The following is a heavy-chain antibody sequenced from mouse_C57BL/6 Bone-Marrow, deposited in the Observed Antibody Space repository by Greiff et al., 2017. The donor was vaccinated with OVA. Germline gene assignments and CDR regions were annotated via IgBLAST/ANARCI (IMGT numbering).Heavy chain of an antibody. CDR1: GYTFTDYY. V-gene: IGHV1-26*01. CDR3: ARGDYYGRGYYYFDY. J-gene: IGHJ2*01. D-gene: IGHD1-1*01. CDR2: INPNNGGT. Sequence: EVQLQQSGPELVKPGASVKISCKASGYTFTDYYMNWVKQSHGKSLEWIGDINPNNGGTSYNQKFKGKATLTVDKSSSTAYMELRSLTSEDSAVYYCARGDYYGRGYYYFDYWGQGTTLTVSS.